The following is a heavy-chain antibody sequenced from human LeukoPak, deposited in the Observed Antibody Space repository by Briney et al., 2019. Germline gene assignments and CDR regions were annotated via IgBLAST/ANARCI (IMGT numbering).Heavy chain of an antibody. V-gene: IGHV3-7*03. CDR3: ARAMYYYDSSGLLHY. D-gene: IGHD3-22*01. J-gene: IGHJ4*02. CDR1: GFTFSSYW. Sequence: SGGSLVLSCAASGFTFSSYWMSWVRQAPGKGLEGVANIKQDGSEKYYADSVKGRFTISRDNAKTSLYLQMNSLRAEDTAVYYCARAMYYYDSSGLLHYWGQGTLVTVSS. CDR2: IKQDGSEK.